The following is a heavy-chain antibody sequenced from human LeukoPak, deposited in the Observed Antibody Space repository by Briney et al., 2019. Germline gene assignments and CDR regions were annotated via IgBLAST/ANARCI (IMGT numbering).Heavy chain of an antibody. CDR3: ARVEVLYSSSWITTDY. CDR2: IHTSGST. D-gene: IGHD6-13*01. Sequence: SETLSLTCTVSGGSINSGSYFWSWIRQPAGKGLEWIGRIHTSGSTNYNPSLKSRVTISVDTSKDQFSLKLSSVTAADTAVYYCARVEVLYSSSWITTDYWGQGTLVTVSS. J-gene: IGHJ4*02. CDR1: GGSINSGSYF. V-gene: IGHV4-61*02.